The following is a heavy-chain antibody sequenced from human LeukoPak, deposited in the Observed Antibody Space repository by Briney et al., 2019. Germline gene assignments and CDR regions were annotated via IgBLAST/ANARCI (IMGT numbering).Heavy chain of an antibody. D-gene: IGHD3-10*01. CDR1: GGSITTTYY. V-gene: IGHV4-39*01. CDR3: TRHQTNFYGSGAPFDP. CDR2: LYHSGNS. Sequence: KPSETLSLTCSVSGGSITTTYYWSWIRQPPGGGLEWISRLYHSGNSNYNPSLKSRVTMSVDTSKNQFSLQLTSMTAADTAIYYCTRHQTNFYGSGAPFDPWGQGTLVTVSS. J-gene: IGHJ5*02.